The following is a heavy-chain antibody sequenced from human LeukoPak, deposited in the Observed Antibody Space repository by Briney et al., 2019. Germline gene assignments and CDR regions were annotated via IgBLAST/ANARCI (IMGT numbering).Heavy chain of an antibody. D-gene: IGHD3-3*01. V-gene: IGHV3-21*01. CDR1: GFTFSSYS. CDR3: ARDRPTGASRLFVVQ. J-gene: IGHJ4*02. CDR2: MSSGSRYI. Sequence: KPGGSLRLSCAASGFTFSSYSMTWVRQAPGKGLEWVSSMSSGSRYIYYADSVRGRFTISRDSAKNSLYLLMNSLRAEDTAVYYCARDRPTGASRLFVVQWGQGTLVTVSS.